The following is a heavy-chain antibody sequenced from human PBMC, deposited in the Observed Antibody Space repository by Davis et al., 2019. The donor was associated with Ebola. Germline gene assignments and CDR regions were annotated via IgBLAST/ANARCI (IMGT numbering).Heavy chain of an antibody. V-gene: IGHV5-51*01. D-gene: IGHD1-20*01. J-gene: IGHJ3*02. Sequence: GESLKISCKGSGYSFTSYWIAWVRQVPGKGLEWMGSIYPGDSETRYSPSLQGQATISADKSAKTAFLQWSSLKASDTAIYYCATLRRTITGMDDAFDIWGQGTMVTVSS. CDR1: GYSFTSYW. CDR2: IYPGDSET. CDR3: ATLRRTITGMDDAFDI.